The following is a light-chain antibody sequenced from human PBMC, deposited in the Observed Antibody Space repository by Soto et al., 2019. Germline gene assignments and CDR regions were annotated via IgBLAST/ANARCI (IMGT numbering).Light chain of an antibody. J-gene: IGKJ1*01. CDR1: QSISNY. Sequence: DIQMTQSPSSLSASVGDRVTITCRASQSISNYLNWYQQKPGKAPKLLIYAASSMQSGVPSRFSGSASETDFTLTISSLQPDDSATYYGQQSFSPLWTFGQGTKVEV. CDR3: QQSFSPLWT. V-gene: IGKV1-39*01. CDR2: AAS.